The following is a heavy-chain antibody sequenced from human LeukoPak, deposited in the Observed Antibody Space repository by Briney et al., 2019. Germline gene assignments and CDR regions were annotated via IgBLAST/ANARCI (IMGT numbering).Heavy chain of an antibody. CDR3: RLTYDSSGYPYYYYYMDV. Sequence: GRSLRLSCAASGFTFSSYAMHWVRQAPGKGLEWVAIISYDESNRYYADSVKGRFTISRDNSKNTLYLQMNSLRAEDTAVYYCRLTYDSSGYPYYYYYMDVWGKGTTVTVSS. J-gene: IGHJ6*03. D-gene: IGHD3-22*01. V-gene: IGHV3-30-3*01. CDR1: GFTFSSYA. CDR2: ISYDESNR.